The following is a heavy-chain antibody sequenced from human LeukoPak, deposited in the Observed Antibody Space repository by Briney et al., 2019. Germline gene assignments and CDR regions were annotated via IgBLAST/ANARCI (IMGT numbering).Heavy chain of an antibody. CDR1: LYTFTGYY. D-gene: IGHD3-10*01. Sequence: ASVKVSCKASLYTFTGYYIHWVRQAPGQGLEWMAGINPNSGATNYARKFQGRVTMTRDTSISTAYMELSRLTSDDTAVYFCARGRFGEWDNWFDPWGQGTLVTVSS. V-gene: IGHV1-2*02. J-gene: IGHJ5*02. CDR2: INPNSGAT. CDR3: ARGRFGEWDNWFDP.